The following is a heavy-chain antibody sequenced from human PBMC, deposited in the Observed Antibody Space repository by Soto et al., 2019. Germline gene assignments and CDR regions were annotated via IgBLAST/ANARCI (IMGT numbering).Heavy chain of an antibody. CDR2: IRSKAYGGTT. V-gene: IGHV3-49*03. CDR3: TRAPGYYDFWSGYYVPDY. CDR1: GFTFGDYA. J-gene: IGHJ4*02. D-gene: IGHD3-3*01. Sequence: GGSLRLSCTASGFTFGDYAMSWFRQAPGKGLEWVGFIRSKAYGGTTEYAASVKGRFTISRDDSKSIAYLQMNSLKTEDTAVYYCTRAPGYYDFWSGYYVPDYWGQGTLVTVSS.